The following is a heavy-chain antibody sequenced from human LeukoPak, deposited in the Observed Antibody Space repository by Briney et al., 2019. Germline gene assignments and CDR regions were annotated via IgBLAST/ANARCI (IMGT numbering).Heavy chain of an antibody. CDR3: ARESIAAAGTYYYYYYYMDV. Sequence: SETLSLTCAVSGGSISSSNWWSWVRQPPGKGLEWIGEIYHSGSTNYNPSLKSRVTISVDKSKNQFSLKLSSVTAADTAVYYCARESIAAAGTYYYYYYYMDVWGKGTTVTVSS. CDR1: GGSISSSNW. D-gene: IGHD6-13*01. V-gene: IGHV4-4*02. CDR2: IYHSGST. J-gene: IGHJ6*03.